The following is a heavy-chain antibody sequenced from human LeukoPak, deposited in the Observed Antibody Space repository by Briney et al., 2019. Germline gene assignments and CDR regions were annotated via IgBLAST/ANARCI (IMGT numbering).Heavy chain of an antibody. CDR2: ITYDGSDK. J-gene: IGHJ4*02. D-gene: IGHD2-21*01. CDR1: GFNFKTYS. CDR3: AREARFAPTYYLVY. V-gene: IGHV3-30*04. Sequence: PGRSLRLSCAASGFNFKTYSMHWVRQAPGKGLEWLAVITYDGSDKYYADSVKGRLTISRDNSKKTLYLQMDNLMGEDTAVYYCAREARFAPTYYLVYWGQGPLVTASS.